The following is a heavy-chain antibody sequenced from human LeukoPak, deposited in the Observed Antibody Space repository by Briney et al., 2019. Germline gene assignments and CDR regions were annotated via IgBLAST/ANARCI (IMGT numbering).Heavy chain of an antibody. V-gene: IGHV3-48*01. D-gene: IGHD7-27*01. J-gene: IGHJ4*02. CDR3: ARVPNWGFAYYIDD. CDR1: GFTFSSFS. CDR2: ISYSTNAI. Sequence: GGSLRLSCAASGFTFSSFSLNWVRQAPGKGLEWVSYISYSTNAIYYADSVKGRFTISRDNAKSSLYLQMNSLRAEDTAVYYCARVPNWGFAYYIDDWGQGTLVTVSS.